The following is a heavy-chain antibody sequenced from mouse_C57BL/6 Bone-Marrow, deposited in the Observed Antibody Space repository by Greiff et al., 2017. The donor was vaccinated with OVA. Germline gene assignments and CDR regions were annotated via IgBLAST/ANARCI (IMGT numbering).Heavy chain of an antibody. CDR1: GYTFTDYN. CDR3: ARWGSHGAMDY. CDR2: INPNHGGT. J-gene: IGHJ4*01. Sequence: VQLQQSGPELVKPGASVKIPCKASGYTFTDYNMDWVKQSHGKSLEWIGDINPNHGGTIYNQKFKGKATLTVDKSSSTAYMELRSLTSEDTAVYYCARWGSHGAMDYWGQGTSVTVSS. D-gene: IGHD1-1*02. V-gene: IGHV1-18*01.